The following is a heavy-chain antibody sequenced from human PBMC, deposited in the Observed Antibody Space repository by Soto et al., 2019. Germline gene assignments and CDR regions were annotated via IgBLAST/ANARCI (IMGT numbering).Heavy chain of an antibody. CDR1: GYSFTSLD. J-gene: IGHJ4*02. CDR2: MQPRSGRT. D-gene: IGHD1-26*01. CDR3: ARGVTAGVDY. V-gene: IGHV1-8*01. Sequence: QVQLVQSGAEVREPGASVKVSCKASGYSFTSLDINWVRQTTGQGLEWMGWMQPRSGRTGYAQKFQGRVTMTRDTSINPAYMELSSLTSDDTAFYYCARGVTAGVDYWGQGTLVTVSS.